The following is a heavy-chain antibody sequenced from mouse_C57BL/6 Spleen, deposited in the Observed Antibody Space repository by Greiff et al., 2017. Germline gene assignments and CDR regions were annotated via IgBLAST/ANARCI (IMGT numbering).Heavy chain of an antibody. V-gene: IGHV1-50*01. D-gene: IGHD4-1*01. CDR1: GYTFTSYW. J-gene: IGHJ2*01. CDR2: IDPSDSYT. Sequence: QVQLQQPGAELVKPGASVKLSCKASGYTFTSYWMQWVKQRPGQGLEWIGEIDPSDSYTNYNQKFKGKATLTVDTSSSTAYMQLSSLTSEDSAVYYCARRGNFFDYWGPGTTLTVSS. CDR3: ARRGNFFDY.